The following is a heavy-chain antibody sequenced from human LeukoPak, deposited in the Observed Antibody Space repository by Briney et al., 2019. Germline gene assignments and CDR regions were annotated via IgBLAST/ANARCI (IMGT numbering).Heavy chain of an antibody. V-gene: IGHV3-23*01. J-gene: IGHJ5*02. CDR2: ISGSGGST. CDR1: GFTFSSYA. CDR3: AKDPSAIGPGYHPNWFDP. D-gene: IGHD2-2*01. Sequence: GGSLRLSCAASGFTFSSYAMSWVRQAPGKGLEWVSAISGSGGSTYYADSVKGRFTISRDNSKNTLYLQMNSLRAEDTAVYYCAKDPSAIGPGYHPNWFDPWGQGTLVTVSS.